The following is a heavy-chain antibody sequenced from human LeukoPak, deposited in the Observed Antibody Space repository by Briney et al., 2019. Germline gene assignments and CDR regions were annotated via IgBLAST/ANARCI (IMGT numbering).Heavy chain of an antibody. D-gene: IGHD2-21*01. CDR1: GFTFNSYA. Sequence: GGSLRLSCAASGFTFNSYAMTWVRQAPGKGLEWVSGILQSGGDRYYSDSVKGRFTVSRDNSKNTLYLQMNSLRVDDTAIYYCAKDTVHGDGYWEFDYWGPGTLVTVSS. J-gene: IGHJ4*02. CDR2: ILQSGGDR. V-gene: IGHV3-23*01. CDR3: AKDTVHGDGYWEFDY.